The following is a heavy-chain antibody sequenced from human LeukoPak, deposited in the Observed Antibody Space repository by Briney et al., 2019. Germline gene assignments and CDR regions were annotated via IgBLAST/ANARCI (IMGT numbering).Heavy chain of an antibody. CDR1: GYTFINYG. Sequence: ASVKVSCKASGYTFINYGFTWVRQAPGQGLEWMGWISGYNGNTNYPQEFQGRVTMTTDTSTNTVYMELRSLSSDDTAVYYCARVSTNSRVGGYDPQWYFDLWGRGTLVTVSS. CDR3: ARVSTNSRVGGYDPQWYFDL. V-gene: IGHV1-18*04. D-gene: IGHD5-12*01. CDR2: ISGYNGNT. J-gene: IGHJ2*01.